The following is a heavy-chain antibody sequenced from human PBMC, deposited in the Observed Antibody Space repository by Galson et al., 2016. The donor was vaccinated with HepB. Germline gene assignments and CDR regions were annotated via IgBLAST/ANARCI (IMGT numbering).Heavy chain of an antibody. J-gene: IGHJ3*02. CDR3: ANLQVGAITKRFEI. D-gene: IGHD1-26*01. CDR1: GGSISNRSYF. Sequence: ETLSLTCNVSGGSISNRSYFWAWIRQPPGKGLEWIATIYYSGKTYYSPSLQSRVTISVDTSKNQFSLILTSVSAADTAFYYCANLQVGAITKRFEIWGPGTMVTVSS. V-gene: IGHV4-39*01. CDR2: IYYSGKT.